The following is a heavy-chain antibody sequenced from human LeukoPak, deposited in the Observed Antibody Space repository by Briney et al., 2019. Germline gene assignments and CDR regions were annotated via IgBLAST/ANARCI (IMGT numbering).Heavy chain of an antibody. D-gene: IGHD5-12*01. CDR3: ARGGSGYDSFYYYGMDV. V-gene: IGHV4-59*01. J-gene: IGHJ6*02. Sequence: SSETLSLTCTVSGGSISSYYWSWIRQPPVKGLEWIGYIYDSGSTNYNPSLKSRVTISVDTSKNQFSPKLSSVTAADTAVYYCARGGSGYDSFYYYGMDVWGQGTTVTVSS. CDR2: IYDSGST. CDR1: GGSISSYY.